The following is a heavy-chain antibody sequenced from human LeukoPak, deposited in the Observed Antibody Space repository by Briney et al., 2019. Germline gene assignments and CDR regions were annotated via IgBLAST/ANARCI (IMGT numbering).Heavy chain of an antibody. V-gene: IGHV3-11*01. D-gene: IGHD5-18*01. J-gene: IGHJ4*02. CDR1: GFNFNDNF. CDR3: VRGGYGWTFDF. CDR2: ISSKGDTI. Sequence: PGGSLRLSCTASGFNFNDNFMGWIRQAPGKGLEWISYISSKGDTIHYSDPVKGRFSIARDNPQKSLYLQMNGLRVEDTAVYYCVRGGYGWTFDFWGQGTLVTVSS.